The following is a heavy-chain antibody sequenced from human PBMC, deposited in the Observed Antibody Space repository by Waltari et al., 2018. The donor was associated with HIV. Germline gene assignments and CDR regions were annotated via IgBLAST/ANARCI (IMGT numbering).Heavy chain of an antibody. J-gene: IGHJ6*02. V-gene: IGHV3-53*01. CDR1: GFTARDIY. CDR2: LYTEGRT. D-gene: IGHD3-10*01. Sequence: EVQLVESGGGLVQPGGSLRLSCAASGFTARDIYLSWVRLAPGKGLQWVSVLYTEGRTQYMDSVKGRFTIFRDDSKNTLYLQMNSLRVDDTAIYYCARMKRSYGSGQSRYFYFGMDVWGQGTTVIISS. CDR3: ARMKRSYGSGQSRYFYFGMDV.